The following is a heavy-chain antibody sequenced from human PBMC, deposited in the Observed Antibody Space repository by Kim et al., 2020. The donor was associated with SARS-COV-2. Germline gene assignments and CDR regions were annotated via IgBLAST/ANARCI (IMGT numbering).Heavy chain of an antibody. CDR2: IWHDGSNK. CDR3: ATEGYDFWSGHYGMDV. V-gene: IGHV3-33*08. CDR1: GFTFSRYG. J-gene: IGHJ6*02. D-gene: IGHD3-3*01. Sequence: GGSLRLSCAASGFTFSRYGMHWVRQAPGKGLEWVAVIWHDGSNKYYADSVKGRFTISRDNSKNTLYLQMNSLRAEDTAVYYCATEGYDFWSGHYGMDVWGQGTTVTVSS.